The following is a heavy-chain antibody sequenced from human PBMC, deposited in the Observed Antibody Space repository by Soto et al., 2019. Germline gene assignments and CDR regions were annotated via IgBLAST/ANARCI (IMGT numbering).Heavy chain of an antibody. CDR2: IYHSGST. D-gene: IGHD3-10*01. CDR1: GGSISSGGYS. Sequence: QLQLQESGSGLVKPSQTLSLTCAVSGGSISSGGYSWSWIRQPPGKGLEWIGYIYHSGSTYYNPSLNRRVTISVDRSKNQFSLKLGSVTAADTAVYYCARVSGFGEFTQAPPVSLAFDYWGQGTLVTVSS. V-gene: IGHV4-30-2*01. CDR3: ARVSGFGEFTQAPPVSLAFDY. J-gene: IGHJ4*02.